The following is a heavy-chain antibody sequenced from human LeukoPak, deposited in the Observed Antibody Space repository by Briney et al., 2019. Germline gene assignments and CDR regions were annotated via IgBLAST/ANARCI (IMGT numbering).Heavy chain of an antibody. J-gene: IGHJ4*02. CDR3: ARETKQARPGIAAAGIDY. V-gene: IGHV1-69*04. CDR1: GGTFSSYA. CDR2: IIPILGIA. D-gene: IGHD6-13*01. Sequence: SVKVSCKASGGTFSSYAISWVRQAPGQGLEWMGRIIPILGIANYAQKFQGRVTITADKSTSTAYMELSSLRSEDTAVYYCARETKQARPGIAAAGIDYWGQGTLVTVSS.